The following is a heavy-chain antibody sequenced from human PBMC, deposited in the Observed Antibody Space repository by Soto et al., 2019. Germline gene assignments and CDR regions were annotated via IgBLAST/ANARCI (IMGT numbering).Heavy chain of an antibody. V-gene: IGHV4-59*08. CDR1: GGSISSYY. D-gene: IGHD3-10*01. J-gene: IGHJ4*02. CDR2: IYYSGST. Sequence: QVQLQESGPGLVKPSETLSLTCTVSGGSISSYYWSWIRQPPGKGLEWIGYIYYSGSTNYNPSLKSRVTISVDTSKNQFPLKLSSVTAADTAVYYCARHAGGGAWFHFDYWGQGTLVTVSS. CDR3: ARHAGGGAWFHFDY.